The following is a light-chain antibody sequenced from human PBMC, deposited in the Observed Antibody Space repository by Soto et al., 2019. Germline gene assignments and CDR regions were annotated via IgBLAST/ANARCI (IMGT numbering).Light chain of an antibody. CDR3: QQYYSSPYT. J-gene: IGKJ2*01. Sequence: EIVLTQSPGTLSLSPGESATLSCRTSQKVTSSYLAWYQQKPGQAPRLLIYGASTRATGIPDRSSGGGSGTVFILTISRLEPEDFAVYYCQQYYSSPYTFGQGTEVEI. CDR2: GAS. V-gene: IGKV3-20*01. CDR1: QKVTSSY.